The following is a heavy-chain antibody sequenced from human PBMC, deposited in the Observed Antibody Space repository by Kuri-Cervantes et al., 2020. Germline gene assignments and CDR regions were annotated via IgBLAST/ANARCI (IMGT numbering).Heavy chain of an antibody. Sequence: ASVKVSCKAFGYTFTGYYMHWVRQAPGQGLEWMGWINPNSGGTNYAQKFQGRVTMTRDTSISTAYMELSRLRSDDTAVYYCARVKSVIMAQHFDYWGQGTLVTVSS. CDR1: GYTFTGYY. D-gene: IGHD2-8*01. CDR3: ARVKSVIMAQHFDY. V-gene: IGHV1-2*02. J-gene: IGHJ4*02. CDR2: INPNSGGT.